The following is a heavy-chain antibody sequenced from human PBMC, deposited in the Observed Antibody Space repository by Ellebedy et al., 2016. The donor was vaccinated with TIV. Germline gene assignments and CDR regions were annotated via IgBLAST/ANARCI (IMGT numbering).Heavy chain of an antibody. CDR3: ARDLVSGSVPLGY. D-gene: IGHD1-26*01. Sequence: PGGSLRLSCAASGFTFSTFWMHWVRQAPGRELVWLSRISPDGRATTYADSVKGRFTISRDNAKNTLYLQMNSLRAEDTAVYYCARDLVSGSVPLGYWGQGTLVTVSS. V-gene: IGHV3-74*01. CDR2: ISPDGRAT. J-gene: IGHJ4*02. CDR1: GFTFSTFW.